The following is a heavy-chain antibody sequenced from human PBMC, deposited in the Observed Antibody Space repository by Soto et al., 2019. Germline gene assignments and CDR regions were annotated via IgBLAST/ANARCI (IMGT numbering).Heavy chain of an antibody. CDR2: IKQDGSEK. CDR1: GFTFSNYC. CDR3: ARETYGDPFDY. V-gene: IGHV3-7*01. J-gene: IGHJ4*02. Sequence: GASLRLSCAAYGFTFSNYCLRWFRQAPGKGLEWVANIKQDGSEKYYVDSVKGRFTISRDNAKNSLYLQMNSLRAEDTAIYYCARETYGDPFDYWGQGTLVTVSS. D-gene: IGHD4-17*01.